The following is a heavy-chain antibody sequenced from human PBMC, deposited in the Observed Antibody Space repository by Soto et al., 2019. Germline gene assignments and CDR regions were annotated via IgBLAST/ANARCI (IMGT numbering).Heavy chain of an antibody. CDR3: GNDRPRRTSGYFFEY. CDR2: VSASGLNT. V-gene: IGHV3-23*01. CDR1: GFTFSTYA. D-gene: IGHD1-1*01. Sequence: EVQLLESGGKLVQPGGSLTLSCAASGFTFSTYAMAWVRQAPGKGLEWVSGVSASGLNTDYADPVKGRFYISRDNSTNPVSLHMTRLRAEYTALYSCGNDRPRRTSGYFFEYWGQGTPVTVSS. J-gene: IGHJ4*02.